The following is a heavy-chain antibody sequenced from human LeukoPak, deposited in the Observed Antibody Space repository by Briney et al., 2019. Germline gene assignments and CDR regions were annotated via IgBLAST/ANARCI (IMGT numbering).Heavy chain of an antibody. V-gene: IGHV3-7*01. CDR2: IKTDGSEK. Sequence: GGSLRLSCAASGFTFSSYAMTWVRQAPGQGLEWVANIKTDGSEKFYMDSLKGRFSISRDNAKSTMYLQMNSLRADDTAVYYCVRFRRDYYYGLDVWGQGTTV. CDR1: GFTFSSYA. J-gene: IGHJ6*02. CDR3: VRFRRDYYYGLDV.